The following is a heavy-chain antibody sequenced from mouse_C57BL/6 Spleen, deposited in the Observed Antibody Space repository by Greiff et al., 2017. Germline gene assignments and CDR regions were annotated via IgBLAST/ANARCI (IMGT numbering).Heavy chain of an antibody. CDR1: GYTFTSYW. J-gene: IGHJ2*01. CDR2: IYPSDSET. D-gene: IGHD1-1*01. V-gene: IGHV1-61*01. CDR3: ARNYGSRGDY. Sequence: VQLQQPGAELVRPGSSVKLSCKASGYTFTSYWMDWVKQRPGQGLAWIGNIYPSDSETHYNQKFKDKATLTVDKSSSTAYMQLSSLTSEDSAVYYCARNYGSRGDYWGQGTTLTVSS.